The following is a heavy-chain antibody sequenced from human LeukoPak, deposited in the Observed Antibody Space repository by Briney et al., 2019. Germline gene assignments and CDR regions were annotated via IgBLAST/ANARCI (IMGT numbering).Heavy chain of an antibody. CDR3: ARRIVVVVAADDYFDY. D-gene: IGHD2-15*01. Sequence: SETLSLTCAVYGGSFSGYYWSWIRQPPGKGLEWIGEINHSGSTNYNPSLKSRVTISVDTSKNQFSLKLSSVTAADTAAYYCARRIVVVVAADDYFDYWGQGTLVTVSS. V-gene: IGHV4-34*01. CDR2: INHSGST. CDR1: GGSFSGYY. J-gene: IGHJ4*02.